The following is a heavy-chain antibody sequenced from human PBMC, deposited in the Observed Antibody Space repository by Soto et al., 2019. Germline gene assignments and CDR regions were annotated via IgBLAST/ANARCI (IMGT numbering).Heavy chain of an antibody. Sequence: ASVKVSCKASGYTFTGYYMHWVRQAPGQGLEWMGWINPNSGGTNYAQKFQGWVTMTRDTSISTAYMELSRLRSDDTAVYYCARGRLQGCSSTSCYPRNWFDPWGQGTLVTVSS. CDR2: INPNSGGT. V-gene: IGHV1-2*04. D-gene: IGHD2-2*01. CDR1: GYTFTGYY. J-gene: IGHJ5*02. CDR3: ARGRLQGCSSTSCYPRNWFDP.